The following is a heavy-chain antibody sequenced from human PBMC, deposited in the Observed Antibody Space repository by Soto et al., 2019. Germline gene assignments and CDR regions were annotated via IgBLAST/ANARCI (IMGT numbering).Heavy chain of an antibody. CDR2: IYYSGST. J-gene: IGHJ6*02. D-gene: IGHD2-2*01. V-gene: IGHV4-61*01. CDR1: GGSVSSGRYY. Sequence: PSETLSLTCTVSGGSVSSGRYYWSWIRQPPGKGLEWIGYIYYSGSTNYNPSLKSRVTISVDTSKNQFSLKLSSVTAADTAVYYCARDVWGCSSPSCSYGMDVWGQGTTVTVSS. CDR3: ARDVWGCSSPSCSYGMDV.